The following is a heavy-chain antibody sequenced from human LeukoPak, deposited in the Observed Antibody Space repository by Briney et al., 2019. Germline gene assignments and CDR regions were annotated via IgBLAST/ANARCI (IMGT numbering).Heavy chain of an antibody. CDR2: INPSGDST. Sequence: ASVKVSCKASGYTFTSYYLHWVRQAPVQGLEWMGIINPSGDSTTYAQRFQDRITMTRDTSTSTVYMELSSLRSEDTAVYYCVSIGRHLDPFDYWGQGTLVTVSS. CDR1: GYTFTSYY. J-gene: IGHJ4*02. V-gene: IGHV1-46*01. D-gene: IGHD2-21*01. CDR3: VSIGRHLDPFDY.